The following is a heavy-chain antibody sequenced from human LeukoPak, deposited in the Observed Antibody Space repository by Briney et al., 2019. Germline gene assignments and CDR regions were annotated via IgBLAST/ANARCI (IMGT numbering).Heavy chain of an antibody. CDR2: TYYRSKWYN. CDR3: AREIGSSGWYPGGTLDY. Sequence: SQTLSLTCAISGDSVSSNSAAWNWIRQSPSRGLEWLGRTYYRSKWYNDYAVSVKSRITINPATSKNQFSLQLNSVTPEDTAVYYCAREIGSSGWYPGGTLDYWGQGTLVTVSS. D-gene: IGHD6-19*01. CDR1: GDSVSSNSAA. V-gene: IGHV6-1*01. J-gene: IGHJ4*02.